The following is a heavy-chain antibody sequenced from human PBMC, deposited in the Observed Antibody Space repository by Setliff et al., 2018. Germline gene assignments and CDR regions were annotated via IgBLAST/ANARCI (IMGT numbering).Heavy chain of an antibody. Sequence: SETLSLTCAVYGGSFSTYYWIWIRQPPGKGLEWIGYIYYSGSTYYNPSLKSRVTISVDTSKNQFSLKLSSVTAADTAVYYCARGNEYYDILTGYENYFDYWGQGTLVTVSS. V-gene: IGHV4-34*01. CDR1: GGSFSTYY. D-gene: IGHD3-9*01. CDR2: IYYSGST. J-gene: IGHJ4*02. CDR3: ARGNEYYDILTGYENYFDY.